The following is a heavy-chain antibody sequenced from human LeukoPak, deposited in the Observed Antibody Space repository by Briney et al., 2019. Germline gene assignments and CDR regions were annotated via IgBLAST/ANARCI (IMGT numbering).Heavy chain of an antibody. CDR1: GDSFTSYW. V-gene: IGHV5-10-1*01. J-gene: IGHJ4*02. CDR2: IDPSDSYT. Sequence: GESLRISCKGSGDSFTSYWITWVRQLPGKGLEWMGRIDPSDSYTAYSPSFQGHVTISADKSISTAYLQWRSLKASDTAMYYCTSSPGDFDYWGQGTLVTVSS. D-gene: IGHD7-27*01. CDR3: TSSPGDFDY.